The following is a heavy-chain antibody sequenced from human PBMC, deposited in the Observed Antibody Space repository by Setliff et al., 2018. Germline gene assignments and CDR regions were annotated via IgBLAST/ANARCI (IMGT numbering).Heavy chain of an antibody. CDR1: GYTFTSYY. CDR2: INPINGGT. J-gene: IGHJ4*02. Sequence: GASVKVSCKASGYTFTSYYMHWVRQAPGQGLEWMGWINPINGGTDYAQNFQGRVTMTRDTSSSTINMELNRLTSDDTAVYYCARDGGMTTNDGLDFWGQGTLVTVSS. D-gene: IGHD4-4*01. V-gene: IGHV1-2*02. CDR3: ARDGGMTTNDGLDF.